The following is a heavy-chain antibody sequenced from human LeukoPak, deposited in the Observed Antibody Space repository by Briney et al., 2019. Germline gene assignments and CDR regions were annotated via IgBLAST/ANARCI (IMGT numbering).Heavy chain of an antibody. J-gene: IGHJ5*02. CDR2: IYYSGST. D-gene: IGHD6-13*01. Sequence: PSETLSLTRTVSGGSISSYYWSWIRQPPGKGLEWIGYIYYSGSTNYNPSLKSRVTISVDTSKNQFSLKLSSVTAADTAVYYCARVSSSWSFDPWGQGTLVTVSS. CDR1: GGSISSYY. V-gene: IGHV4-59*01. CDR3: ARVSSSWSFDP.